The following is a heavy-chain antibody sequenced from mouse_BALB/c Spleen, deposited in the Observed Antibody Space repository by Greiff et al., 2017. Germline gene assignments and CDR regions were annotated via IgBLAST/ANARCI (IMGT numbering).Heavy chain of an antibody. V-gene: IGHV1-54*01. CDR2: INPGSGGT. Sequence: QVQLKESGAELVRPGTSVKVSCKASGYAFTNYLIQWVKQRPGQGLEWIGVINPGSGGTNYNEKFKGKATVTADKSSSTAYMQLSSLTSDDSAVYFCARGNWFYAMDYWGQGTSVTVSS. D-gene: IGHD4-1*01. CDR3: ARGNWFYAMDY. CDR1: GYAFTNYL. J-gene: IGHJ4*01.